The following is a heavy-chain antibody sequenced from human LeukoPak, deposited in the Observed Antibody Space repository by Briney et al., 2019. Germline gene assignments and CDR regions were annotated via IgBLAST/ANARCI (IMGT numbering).Heavy chain of an antibody. V-gene: IGHV3-7*01. CDR2: MEEYGSYI. D-gene: IGHD2-2*01. J-gene: IGHJ4*02. CDR1: GFDFSGFS. Sequence: GGSLRLSCVVSGFDFSGFSMSWVRQAPGKGLEWVAIMEEYGSYIFYVDSVKGRFIISRDNARNSLYLQMNNLRAEDTAVHYCARPRGCGSARCNNFDSWGQGTLVTVSS. CDR3: ARPRGCGSARCNNFDS.